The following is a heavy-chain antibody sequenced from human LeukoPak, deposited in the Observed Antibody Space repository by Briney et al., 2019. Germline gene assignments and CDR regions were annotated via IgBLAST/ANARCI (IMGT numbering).Heavy chain of an antibody. CDR1: GGTFSSYA. CDR2: IIPILGIA. Sequence: SVKVSCKASGGTFSSYAISWVRQAPGQGLEWMGRIIPILGIANYAQKFQGRVTITADKSTSTAYMELSSLRAEDTAVYYCAKELHYYDSSGLDAFDIWGQGTMVTVSS. CDR3: AKELHYYDSSGLDAFDI. J-gene: IGHJ3*02. V-gene: IGHV1-69*04. D-gene: IGHD3-22*01.